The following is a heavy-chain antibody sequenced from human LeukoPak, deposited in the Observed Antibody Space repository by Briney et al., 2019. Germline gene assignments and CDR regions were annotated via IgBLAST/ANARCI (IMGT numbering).Heavy chain of an antibody. Sequence: GGSLRPSCAASGFTFSRYAMSWVRQAPGKGLEWVLAISGTGGSTYYADSVKGRFTISRDNSKNTLYVQMNSLRAEDTAVYYCATHGGTAMDNYYYYYMDVWGKGTTVTVSS. V-gene: IGHV3-23*01. D-gene: IGHD5-18*01. CDR3: ATHGGTAMDNYYYYYMDV. J-gene: IGHJ6*03. CDR1: GFTFSRYA. CDR2: ISGTGGST.